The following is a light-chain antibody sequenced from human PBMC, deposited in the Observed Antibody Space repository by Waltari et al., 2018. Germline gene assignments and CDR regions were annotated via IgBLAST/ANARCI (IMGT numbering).Light chain of an antibody. J-gene: IGKJ4*01. Sequence: EIVLTQSPGTLSLSPGERATLSCRASQSVSSSYLAWYQQSHGQAPRLLLYAASSRATGIPDRFSGSGSGTEFTLTISRLEPEDFAVYYCQQYGSSPLTFGGGTKVEI. CDR3: QQYGSSPLT. V-gene: IGKV3-20*01. CDR2: AAS. CDR1: QSVSSSY.